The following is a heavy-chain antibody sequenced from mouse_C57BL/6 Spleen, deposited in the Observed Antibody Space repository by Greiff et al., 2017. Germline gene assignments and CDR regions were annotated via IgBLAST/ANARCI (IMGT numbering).Heavy chain of an antibody. CDR3: ARDDYYGSSYNYAIDY. CDR2: IYPSDSET. D-gene: IGHD1-1*01. V-gene: IGHV1-61*01. CDR1: GYTFTSYW. J-gene: IGHJ4*01. Sequence: VQLQQSGAELVRPGSSVKLSCKASGYTFTSYWMDWVKQRPGQGLEWIGNIYPSDSETHYNQKFKDKATLTVDQSSSTAYMQLSSLTSEDSAVYYCARDDYYGSSYNYAIDYWGQGTSVTVSS.